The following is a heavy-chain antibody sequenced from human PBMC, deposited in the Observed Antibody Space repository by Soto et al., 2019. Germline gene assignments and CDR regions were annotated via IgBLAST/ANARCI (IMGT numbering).Heavy chain of an antibody. J-gene: IGHJ4*02. Sequence: EVQLVESGGGLVQPGGSLRLSCAASGFTFSSYEMNWVRQAPGKGLDWVSYISSSGSTIYYADSVKGRFTISRDNADNSLYLQMNSLRAEDTAVYYCARGTRTVTPFDYWGQGTLVTVSS. CDR1: GFTFSSYE. CDR2: ISSSGSTI. D-gene: IGHD4-17*01. CDR3: ARGTRTVTPFDY. V-gene: IGHV3-48*03.